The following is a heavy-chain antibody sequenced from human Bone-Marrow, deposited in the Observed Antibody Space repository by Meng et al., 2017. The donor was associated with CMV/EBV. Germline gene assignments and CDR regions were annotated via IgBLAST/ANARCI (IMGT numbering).Heavy chain of an antibody. CDR2: ISGSGGST. CDR3: AKPAVYSSSWYSHYYYGKDV. D-gene: IGHD6-13*01. J-gene: IGHJ6*02. CDR1: GFTLSSYA. V-gene: IGHV3-23*01. Sequence: GESLKISCAASGFTLSSYAMIWVRQAPGKGLEWVSAISGSGGSTYYEDSVKGRFTISRDNSKNTLYLQMNSLRAEDRAVYYCAKPAVYSSSWYSHYYYGKDVWGQGTTVTVSS.